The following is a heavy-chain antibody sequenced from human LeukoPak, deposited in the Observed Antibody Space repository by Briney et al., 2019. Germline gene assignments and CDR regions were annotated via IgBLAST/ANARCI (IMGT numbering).Heavy chain of an antibody. Sequence: GGSLRLSCAASGFTFSSYSMNWVRQAPGKGLEWVTVIWPDGSLKYYADSVKGRFTVSRDNSKNTLYLQMNSLRAEDTAVYYCARARYCSGGSCYSGFDYWGQGTLVTASS. CDR1: GFTFSSYS. V-gene: IGHV3-33*08. D-gene: IGHD2-15*01. CDR2: IWPDGSLK. J-gene: IGHJ4*02. CDR3: ARARYCSGGSCYSGFDY.